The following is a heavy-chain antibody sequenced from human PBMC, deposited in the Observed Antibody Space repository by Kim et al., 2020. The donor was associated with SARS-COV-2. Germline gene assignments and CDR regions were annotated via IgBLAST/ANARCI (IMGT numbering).Heavy chain of an antibody. CDR3: ARNPLVRGLENWFDP. J-gene: IGHJ5*02. D-gene: IGHD6-6*01. Sequence: PSLKSRVTISVDTSKNQFSLKLSSVTAADTAVYYCARNPLVRGLENWFDPWGQGTLVTVSS. V-gene: IGHV4-59*12.